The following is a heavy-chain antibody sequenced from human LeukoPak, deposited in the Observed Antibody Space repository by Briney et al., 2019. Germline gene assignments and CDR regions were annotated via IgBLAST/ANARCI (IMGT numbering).Heavy chain of an antibody. J-gene: IGHJ4*02. D-gene: IGHD1-26*01. V-gene: IGHV1-2*02. CDR1: GYTLTGYY. Sequence: ASVKVSCKASGYTLTGYYMHWVRQAPGQGLEWMGWINPNSGGTNYAQKFQGRVTMTRDTSISTAYMELSRLRSDGTAVYYCAREASSGAYNDYWGQGTLVTVSS. CDR2: INPNSGGT. CDR3: AREASSGAYNDY.